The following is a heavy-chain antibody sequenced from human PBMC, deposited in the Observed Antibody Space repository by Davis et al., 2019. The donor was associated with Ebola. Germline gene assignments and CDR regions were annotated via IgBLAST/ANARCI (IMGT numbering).Heavy chain of an antibody. D-gene: IGHD6-13*01. CDR2: INPSGIT. Sequence: MPSETLSLTCAVYSGSFWSWIRQPPGKGLEWIGEINPSGITNYNSSLKSRVTISVDTSKNQFSLKMRSVTAADTALYYCARAGAGQQLVDYWGQGILVTVSS. V-gene: IGHV4-34*01. CDR1: SGSF. J-gene: IGHJ4*02. CDR3: ARAGAGQQLVDY.